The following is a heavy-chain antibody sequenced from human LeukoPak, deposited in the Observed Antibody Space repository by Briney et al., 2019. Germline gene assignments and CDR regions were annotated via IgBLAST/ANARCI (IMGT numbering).Heavy chain of an antibody. V-gene: IGHV1-18*01. J-gene: IGHJ3*02. CDR1: GYTFTSYG. CDR2: ISAYNGNT. CDR3: ARGQYYYGSGSYLAFDI. D-gene: IGHD3-10*01. Sequence: ASVKVSCKASGYTFTSYGISWVRQAPGQGLEWMGWISAYNGNTNYAQKLQGRVTMTTDTSTSTAYMELRSLRSDDTAVYYCARGQYYYGSGSYLAFDIWGQGTMVTVSS.